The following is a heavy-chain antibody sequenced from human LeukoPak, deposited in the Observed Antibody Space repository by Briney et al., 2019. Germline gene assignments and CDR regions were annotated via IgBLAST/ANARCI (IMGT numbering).Heavy chain of an antibody. CDR3: ARGPYGGVPRPYYFDY. D-gene: IGHD4/OR15-4a*01. CDR1: GGSISSYY. V-gene: IGHV4-59*01. J-gene: IGHJ4*02. CDR2: IYYSGST. Sequence: PSETLSLTCTVSGGSISSYYWSWLRQPPGKGLEWIGYIYYSGSTNYNPSLKSRVTISVDTSKNQFSLKLSSVTAADTAVYYCARGPYGGVPRPYYFDYWGQGTLVTVSS.